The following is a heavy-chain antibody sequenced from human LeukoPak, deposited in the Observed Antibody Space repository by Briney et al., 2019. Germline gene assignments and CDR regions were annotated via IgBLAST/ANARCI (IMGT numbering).Heavy chain of an antibody. J-gene: IGHJ4*02. D-gene: IGHD3-22*01. V-gene: IGHV4-4*02. CDR1: GGSISSSNW. CDR3: ARDLYYYDSSGYCFDY. Sequence: SETLSLTCAVSGGSISSSNWWSWVRQPPGKGLEWIGEIYHSGSTNYNPSLKSRVTISVDKSKNQFSLKLSSVTAADTAVYYCARDLYYYDSSGYCFDYWGQGTLVTVSS. CDR2: IYHSGST.